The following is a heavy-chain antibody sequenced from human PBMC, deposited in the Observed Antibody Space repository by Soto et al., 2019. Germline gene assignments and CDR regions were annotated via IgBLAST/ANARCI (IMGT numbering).Heavy chain of an antibody. Sequence: PGESLKISCKGSGYSFTSYWIGWVRQMPGKGLEWMGIIYPGDSDTRYSPSFQGQVTISADKSISTAYLQWSSLKASDTAKYYCARRRGPRIYSSWYLTWFDPWGQGTLVTVSS. J-gene: IGHJ5*02. CDR3: ARRRGPRIYSSWYLTWFDP. D-gene: IGHD6-13*01. CDR2: IYPGDSDT. CDR1: GYSFTSYW. V-gene: IGHV5-51*01.